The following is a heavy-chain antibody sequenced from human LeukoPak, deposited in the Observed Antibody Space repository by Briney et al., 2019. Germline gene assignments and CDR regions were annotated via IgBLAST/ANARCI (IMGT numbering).Heavy chain of an antibody. J-gene: IGHJ4*02. Sequence: GGSLRLSCAASGFTVSSNHMNWVRQAPGKGLEWVSVIYGGGNIYYADSVKGRFTISRDNSKNTLYLQMNSLRAEDTAVYYCARGAGYDYPYYFDYWGQGTLVTVSS. CDR3: ARGAGYDYPYYFDY. CDR2: IYGGGNI. V-gene: IGHV3-53*01. CDR1: GFTVSSNH. D-gene: IGHD5-12*01.